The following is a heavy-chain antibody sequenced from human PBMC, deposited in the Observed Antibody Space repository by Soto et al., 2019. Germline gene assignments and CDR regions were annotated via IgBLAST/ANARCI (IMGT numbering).Heavy chain of an antibody. J-gene: IGHJ6*02. CDR2: ISYDGNNK. Sequence: LXLACAASAFTFSGYAIHWVRQAPDKGLEWLTLISYDGNNKYYADSVKGRFTVSRDNSRNTLYLQMHRLGDEDTAVYYCTRAMSTSSYYYYYGMDVWGQGTTVTVSS. CDR1: AFTFSGYA. CDR3: TRAMSTSSYYYYYGMDV. D-gene: IGHD2-2*01. V-gene: IGHV3-30-3*01.